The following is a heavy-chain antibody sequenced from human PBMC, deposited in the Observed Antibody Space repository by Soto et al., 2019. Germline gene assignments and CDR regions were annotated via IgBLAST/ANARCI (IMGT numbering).Heavy chain of an antibody. Sequence: QVQLVESGGGVVQPGRSLRLSCAASGFTFSSYGMHWVRQAPGKGLEWVAVISYDGSNKYYADSVKGRFTISRDNSKNTLYLQMNSLRAEDTAVYYCAKDLRGYYRYYFDYWGQGTLVTVSS. D-gene: IGHD6-25*01. V-gene: IGHV3-30*18. CDR3: AKDLRGYYRYYFDY. CDR2: ISYDGSNK. J-gene: IGHJ4*02. CDR1: GFTFSSYG.